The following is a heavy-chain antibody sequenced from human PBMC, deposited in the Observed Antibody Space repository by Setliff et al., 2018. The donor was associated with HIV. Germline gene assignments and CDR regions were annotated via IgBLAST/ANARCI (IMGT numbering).Heavy chain of an antibody. V-gene: IGHV1-2*06. CDR3: AKQGYADSLYAFDV. Sequence: ASVKVSCKTSGYTFTAYYIYWVRQAPGHGLELMGRIHPNTGSTNYLQKFQGRVSITRDTSMSTVYMTLAGLTSDDTAVYYCAKQGYADSLYAFDVWGQGTMVTGS. CDR2: IHPNTGST. D-gene: IGHD3-16*01. J-gene: IGHJ3*01. CDR1: GYTFTAYY.